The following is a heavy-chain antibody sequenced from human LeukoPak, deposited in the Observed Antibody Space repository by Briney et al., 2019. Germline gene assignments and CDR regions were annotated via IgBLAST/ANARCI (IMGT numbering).Heavy chain of an antibody. Sequence: SQTLSLTCTVSGGSISSGSYYWSWIRQPAGKGLEWIGRIYTSGSTDYNPSLKSRVTISRDTSTNQFSLRMSSVTATDTAVYYCARGGRVSSYVDVWGKGTRVTVSS. J-gene: IGHJ6*04. CDR1: GGSISSGSYY. CDR2: IYTSGST. D-gene: IGHD3-16*01. CDR3: ARGGRVSSYVDV. V-gene: IGHV4-61*02.